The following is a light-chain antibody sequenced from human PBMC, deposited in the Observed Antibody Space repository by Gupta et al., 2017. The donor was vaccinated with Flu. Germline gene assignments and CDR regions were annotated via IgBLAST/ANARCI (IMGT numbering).Light chain of an antibody. CDR1: QGRVYIDGNTY. J-gene: IGKJ2*01. Sequence: DVVMTQSPLSLPVTLGQPASISCRSSQGRVYIDGNTYLNWFHQRPGQSPSRLIYKGSNRDSGVPDRFSGGGSGTXFTLQIXSVEADDVGVYYCRQGKYWPFTFGXGTKMEIK. CDR3: RQGKYWPFT. V-gene: IGKV2-30*01. CDR2: KGS.